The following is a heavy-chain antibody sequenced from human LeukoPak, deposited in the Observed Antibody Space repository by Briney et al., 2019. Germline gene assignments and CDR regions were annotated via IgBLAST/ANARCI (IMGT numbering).Heavy chain of an antibody. CDR3: ASSGSYRFDY. Sequence: GGSLRLSCAASGFTFTNYWMSWVRQAPGKGLEWVSHITTSGTAMFYADSVKGRFTISRDNAKNSLYLQMNSLRDEDTAVYYCASSGSYRFDYWGQGTLVTVSS. V-gene: IGHV3-48*02. D-gene: IGHD1-26*01. J-gene: IGHJ4*02. CDR2: ITTSGTAM. CDR1: GFTFTNYW.